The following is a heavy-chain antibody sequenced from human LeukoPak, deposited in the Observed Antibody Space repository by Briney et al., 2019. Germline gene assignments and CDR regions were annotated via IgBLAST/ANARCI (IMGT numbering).Heavy chain of an antibody. V-gene: IGHV3-74*01. D-gene: IGHD4-17*01. CDR2: INRDGCST. J-gene: IGHJ4*02. CDR1: GIIFSNYW. CDR3: AKEIWPTVTTPGRTYFDY. Sequence: GGSLRLSCAASGIIFSNYWMHWVRQAPGKGLVWVSRINRDGCSTSYADSVKGRFTISRDNAKNTLYLQMNSLRAEDTAVYYCAKEIWPTVTTPGRTYFDYWGQGALVTVSS.